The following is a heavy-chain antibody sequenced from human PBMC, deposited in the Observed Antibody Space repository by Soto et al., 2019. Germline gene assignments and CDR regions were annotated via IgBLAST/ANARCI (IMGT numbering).Heavy chain of an antibody. Sequence: GGSLRLSCAASGFTFSSYSMNWVRQAPGKGLEWVSYISSSSSTIYYADSVKGRFTISRDNAKNSLYLQMNSLRAEDTAVCYWVRLRGYYYYMDVWGKGTTVTVS. J-gene: IGHJ6*03. CDR2: ISSSSSTI. V-gene: IGHV3-48*01. CDR3: VRLRGYYYYMDV. D-gene: IGHD4-17*01. CDR1: GFTFSSYS.